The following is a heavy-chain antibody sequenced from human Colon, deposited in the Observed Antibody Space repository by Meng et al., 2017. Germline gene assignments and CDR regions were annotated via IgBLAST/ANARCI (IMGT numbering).Heavy chain of an antibody. V-gene: IGHV4-61*03. CDR1: GASDTSDSLY. CDR3: ARVNGDFDEAWFDP. CDR2: IYYTGNT. D-gene: IGHD4-17*01. Sequence: HRQNAGPGLLNPPQTLSLTCRGSGASDTSDSLYWSWIRHSPGKGLEWIGYIYYTGNTNSNPSLASRVSMSLDTSKNHFPLHLTSVTAADTAIYYCARVNGDFDEAWFDPWGQGTLVTVSS. J-gene: IGHJ5*02.